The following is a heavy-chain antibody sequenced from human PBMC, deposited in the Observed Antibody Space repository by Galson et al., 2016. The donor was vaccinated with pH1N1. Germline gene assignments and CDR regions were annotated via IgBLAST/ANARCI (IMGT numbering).Heavy chain of an antibody. V-gene: IGHV5-51*01. D-gene: IGHD6-6*01. CDR1: GYIFSTFW. J-gene: IGHJ6*02. CDR3: ARHQSSSDDYFFYNMDV. Sequence: SGAEVKKPGESLKISCKGSGYIFSTFWIDWVRQMPGKGLEWVGIVYPGDSDTRYNPSFKGQVTISVDKSISTAYLQWSSLKASDSAIYFCARHQSSSDDYFFYNMDVWGQGTTVTVSS. CDR2: VYPGDSDT.